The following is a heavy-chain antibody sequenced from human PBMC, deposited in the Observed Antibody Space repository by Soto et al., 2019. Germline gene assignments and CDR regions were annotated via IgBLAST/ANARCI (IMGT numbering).Heavy chain of an antibody. CDR1: GFTFTSSA. D-gene: IGHD3-3*01. Sequence: SVKVSCKASGFTFTSSAMQWVRQARGQRLEWIGWIVVGSGNTNYAQKFQERVTITRDMSTSTAYMELSSLRSEDTAVYYCAAGRDYDFWSGYTHYFDYWGQGTLVTVSS. CDR2: IVVGSGNT. CDR3: AAGRDYDFWSGYTHYFDY. V-gene: IGHV1-58*02. J-gene: IGHJ4*02.